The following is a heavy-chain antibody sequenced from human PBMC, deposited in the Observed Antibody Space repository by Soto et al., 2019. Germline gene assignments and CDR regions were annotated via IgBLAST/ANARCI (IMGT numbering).Heavy chain of an antibody. CDR2: IKQEGSEK. V-gene: IGHV3-7*01. J-gene: IGHJ4*02. D-gene: IGHD6-19*01. Sequence: AGGSLRLSCAASGFTFSSYWMSWVRQAPGKGLEWVANIKQEGSEKYYVDSVKGRCAISRDNAKKSRYLHMNSLRAEDTAVYYCAREVSSSDLHYYFAYWGQGALVTVSS. CDR3: AREVSSSDLHYYFAY. CDR1: GFTFSSYW.